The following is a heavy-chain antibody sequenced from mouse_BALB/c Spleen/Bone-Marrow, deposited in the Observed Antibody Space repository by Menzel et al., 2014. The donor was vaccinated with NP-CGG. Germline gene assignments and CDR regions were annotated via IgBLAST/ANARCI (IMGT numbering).Heavy chain of an antibody. J-gene: IGHJ2*01. D-gene: IGHD2-14*01. CDR3: ARLYRYAYYFVY. V-gene: IGHV1S130*01. Sequence: QVQLQQSGSVLVRPGASVKLSCKASGYTFTSSWMHWAKQRPGQGLEWIGEIHPNSGNTNYNEKFKGKATLTVDTSSSTAYVDLRSLTSEYSAVYYCARLYRYAYYFVYWCQGTTLTISS. CDR2: IHPNSGNT. CDR1: GYTFTSSW.